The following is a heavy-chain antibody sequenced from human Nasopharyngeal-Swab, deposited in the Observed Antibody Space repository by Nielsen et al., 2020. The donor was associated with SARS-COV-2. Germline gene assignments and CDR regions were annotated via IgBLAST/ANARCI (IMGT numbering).Heavy chain of an antibody. J-gene: IGHJ5*02. Sequence: WVRQAPRHGLEWLGGIIPIFGTANYAQKFQGRVTITADKSTSTAYMELSSLRSEDTAVYYCARDRIVGATSAFDPWGQGTLVTVSS. CDR2: IIPIFGTA. CDR3: ARDRIVGATSAFDP. D-gene: IGHD1-26*01. V-gene: IGHV1-69*06.